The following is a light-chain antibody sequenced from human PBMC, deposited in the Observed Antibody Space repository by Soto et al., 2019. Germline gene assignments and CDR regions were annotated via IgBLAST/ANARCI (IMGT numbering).Light chain of an antibody. V-gene: IGKV1-27*01. J-gene: IGKJ3*01. Sequence: DLQMTQSPSSLSASVGDRVTITCRASQGIRDYLGWYQQKPGKVPKLLIYAASTLQSGVPSRFSGSGSGTDFTLTISSLQPEDVATYYCQKYSSAPFTFGPGTKVDI. CDR3: QKYSSAPFT. CDR2: AAS. CDR1: QGIRDY.